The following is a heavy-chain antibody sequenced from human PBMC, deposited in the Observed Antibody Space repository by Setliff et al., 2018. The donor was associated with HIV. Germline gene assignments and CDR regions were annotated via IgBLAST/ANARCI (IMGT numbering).Heavy chain of an antibody. CDR3: ARAVLSSSWYGGTFEI. Sequence: GGSLRLSCAASGFTFSSYAMHWVRQAPGKGLEWVAFISYDGSSKYYADSVKGRFTISRDNSKNTLYLQMNSLRPEDTAVYYCARAVLSSSWYGGTFEIWGQGTMVTVSS. CDR2: ISYDGSSK. J-gene: IGHJ3*02. D-gene: IGHD6-13*01. CDR1: GFTFSSYA. V-gene: IGHV3-30*04.